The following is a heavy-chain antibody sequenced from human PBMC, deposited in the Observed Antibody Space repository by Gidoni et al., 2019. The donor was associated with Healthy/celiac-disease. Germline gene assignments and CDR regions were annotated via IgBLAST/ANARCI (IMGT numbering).Heavy chain of an antibody. D-gene: IGHD1-26*01. V-gene: IGHV3-43*01. CDR3: AKSPQEWELLIDY. Sequence: EVKLVESGGVVVQPGGSLRLSCAASGFTFDDYTMHWVRQAPGKGLEWVSLISWDGGSTYYADSVKGRFTISRYNSKNSLYLQMNSLRTEDTALYYCAKSPQEWELLIDYWGQGTLVTVSS. CDR1: GFTFDDYT. J-gene: IGHJ4*02. CDR2: ISWDGGST.